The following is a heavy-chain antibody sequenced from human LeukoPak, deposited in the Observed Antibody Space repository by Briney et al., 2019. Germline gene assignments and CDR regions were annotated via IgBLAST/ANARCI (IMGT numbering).Heavy chain of an antibody. Sequence: GGSLRLSCAASGFTFSSYSMNWVRQAPGKGLEWVSYISSSSSTIYYADSVKGRFIISRDNAKNSLYLQMNSLKAEDTAVYYCARHNPFDYWGQGTLVTVSS. CDR1: GFTFSSYS. V-gene: IGHV3-48*01. CDR2: ISSSSSTI. CDR3: ARHNPFDY. J-gene: IGHJ4*02.